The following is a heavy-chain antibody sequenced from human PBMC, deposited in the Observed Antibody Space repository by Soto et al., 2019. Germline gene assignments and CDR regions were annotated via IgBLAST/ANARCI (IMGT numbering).Heavy chain of an antibody. J-gene: IGHJ4*02. D-gene: IGHD5-18*01. CDR1: GFTFSSYG. V-gene: IGHV3-30*18. CDR2: ISYDGSNK. Sequence: QVQLVESGGGVVQPGRSLRLSCAASGFTFSSYGMHWVRQAPGKGLEWVAVISYDGSNKYYADSVKGRFTISRDNSKNTLYLQMNSLRAEDTAVYYCAKGDTAIATRDDYWGQGTLVTVSS. CDR3: AKGDTAIATRDDY.